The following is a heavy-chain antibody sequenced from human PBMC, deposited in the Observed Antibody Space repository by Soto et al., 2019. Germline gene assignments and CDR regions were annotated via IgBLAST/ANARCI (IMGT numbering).Heavy chain of an antibody. J-gene: IGHJ5*02. CDR2: IWYDGSNK. Sequence: VAVIWYDGSNKYYADSVKGRFTISRDNSKNTLYLQMNSLRAEDTAVYYCARDDYGGNSNWFDPCGQGTLVTVSS. V-gene: IGHV3-33*01. CDR3: ARDDYGGNSNWFDP. D-gene: IGHD4-17*01.